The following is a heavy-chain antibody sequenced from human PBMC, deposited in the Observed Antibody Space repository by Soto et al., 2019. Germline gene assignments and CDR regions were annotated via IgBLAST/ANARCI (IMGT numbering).Heavy chain of an antibody. V-gene: IGHV4-31*03. Sequence: SQTMCLTCTVSDGSISNVGYYWIWIHQHPGKGLEWIGYIYYSGSTYYNPSLKSRVTISVDTSKNQFSLKLSSVTAADTAVYYCARDREDYYGSGSYYYMDVWGKGTTVTVSS. D-gene: IGHD3-10*01. J-gene: IGHJ6*03. CDR2: IYYSGST. CDR1: DGSISNVGYY. CDR3: ARDREDYYGSGSYYYMDV.